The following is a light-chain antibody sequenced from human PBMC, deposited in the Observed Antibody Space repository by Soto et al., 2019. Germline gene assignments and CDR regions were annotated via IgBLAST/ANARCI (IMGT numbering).Light chain of an antibody. J-gene: IGKJ5*01. V-gene: IGKV3-15*01. CDR1: QSVSTK. CDR2: GAS. Sequence: EILMTQSPATLSVSPGETATLYCRASQSVSTKLAWYQQKPGQAPRLRINGASTGATGVPARFSGWGSGTEFTPTISSLQSEDFAVYDCQQYHNWPPITFGRGTRLEIK. CDR3: QQYHNWPPIT.